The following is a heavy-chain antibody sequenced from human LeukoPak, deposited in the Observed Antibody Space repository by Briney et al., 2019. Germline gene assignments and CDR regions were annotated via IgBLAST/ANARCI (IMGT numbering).Heavy chain of an antibody. Sequence: PSETLSLTCTVSGGSISSYYWSWIRQPPGKGLEWIGYIYYSGSTNYNPSLKSRVTISVDTSKNQFSLKLSSVTAADTAVYYCARAYDSSGYYPRGLDYWGQGTLVTVSS. CDR2: IYYSGST. CDR1: GGSISSYY. CDR3: ARAYDSSGYYPRGLDY. D-gene: IGHD3-22*01. V-gene: IGHV4-59*01. J-gene: IGHJ4*02.